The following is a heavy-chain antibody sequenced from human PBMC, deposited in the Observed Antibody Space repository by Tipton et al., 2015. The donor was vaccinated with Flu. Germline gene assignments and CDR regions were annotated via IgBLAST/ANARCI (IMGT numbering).Heavy chain of an antibody. Sequence: SLRLSCAASGFTFSSYGMHWVRQAPGKGLEWVAVISYDGSNKYYADSVKGRFTISRDNSKNTLYLQMNSLRAEDTAVYYCARSWYSSLDFDYWGQGTLVTVSS. CDR3: ARSWYSSLDFDY. V-gene: IGHV3-30*03. CDR1: GFTFSSYG. J-gene: IGHJ4*02. D-gene: IGHD6-13*01. CDR2: ISYDGSNK.